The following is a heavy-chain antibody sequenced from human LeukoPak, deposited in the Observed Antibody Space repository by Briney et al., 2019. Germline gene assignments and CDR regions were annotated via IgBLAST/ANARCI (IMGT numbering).Heavy chain of an antibody. CDR3: ARGPFKGDYYYYYMDV. CDR1: GFKFSVYG. V-gene: IGHV3-30*02. Sequence: GGSLRLSCDASGFKFSVYGMHWVRQAPGKGLEWVAFIRYDGSNKYYADSVKGRFTISRDNSKNSLYLQMKSLRAEDTAVYYCARGPFKGDYYYYYMDVWGKGTTVTISS. CDR2: IRYDGSNK. D-gene: IGHD3-16*01. J-gene: IGHJ6*03.